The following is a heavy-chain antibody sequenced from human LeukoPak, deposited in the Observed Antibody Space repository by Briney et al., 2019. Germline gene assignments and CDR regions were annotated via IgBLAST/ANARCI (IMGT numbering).Heavy chain of an antibody. CDR3: ARMLMVRGVIITAWFDP. D-gene: IGHD3-10*01. CDR1: GGPFSGYY. J-gene: IGHJ5*02. Sequence: SETLSLTCAVYGGPFSGYYWSWIRQPPGKGLEWIGEINHSGSTNYNPSLKSRVTISVDTSKNQFSLKLSSVTAADTAVYYCARMLMVRGVIITAWFDPWGQGTLVTVSS. CDR2: INHSGST. V-gene: IGHV4-34*01.